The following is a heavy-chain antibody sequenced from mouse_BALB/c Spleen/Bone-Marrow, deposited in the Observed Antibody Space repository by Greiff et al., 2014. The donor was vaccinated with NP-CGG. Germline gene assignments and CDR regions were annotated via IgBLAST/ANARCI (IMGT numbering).Heavy chain of an antibody. CDR1: GYTFTSYW. CDR3: TRKYGPLYYFDY. D-gene: IGHD2-10*02. CDR2: IYPSDSYT. J-gene: IGHJ2*01. V-gene: IGHV1-69*02. Sequence: QVQLQQSGAELVRPGASVKLSCKASGYTFTSYWINWVKQRPGQGLEWIGNIYPSDSYTNYNQKFKDKATLTVDKSSSTAYMQLSSPTSEDSAVCYCTRKYGPLYYFDYWGQGTTLTVSS.